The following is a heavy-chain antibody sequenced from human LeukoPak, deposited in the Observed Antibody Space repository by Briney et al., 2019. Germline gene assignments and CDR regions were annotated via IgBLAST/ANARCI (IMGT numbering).Heavy chain of an antibody. D-gene: IGHD3-10*01. Sequence: PGGSLRLSCAVSGPIVSTNYMSWVRQAPGKGLEWISYISHTGSTVSYADSVKGRFTISRDNAKNSLYLQMNSLRAEDTAMYYCAIPPLSGTGSSRPLAGIDVWGQGTTVTVSS. J-gene: IGHJ6*02. CDR3: AIPPLSGTGSSRPLAGIDV. CDR2: ISHTGSTV. V-gene: IGHV3-11*04. CDR1: GPIVSTNY.